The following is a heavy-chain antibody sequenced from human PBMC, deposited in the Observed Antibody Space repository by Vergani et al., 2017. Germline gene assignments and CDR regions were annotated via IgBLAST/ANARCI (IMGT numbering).Heavy chain of an antibody. V-gene: IGHV4-59*08. CDR1: GGSISSYY. CDR2: IYYSGST. Sequence: QVQLQESGPGLVKPSETLSLTCTVSGGSISSYYWRWIRQPPGKGLEWIGYIYYSGSTNYNPSLKSRVTISVDRSKNQFSLKLSSVTAADTAVYYCASAFDYDYVWGSLYAFDIWGQGTMVTGSS. D-gene: IGHD3-16*01. CDR3: ASAFDYDYVWGSLYAFDI. J-gene: IGHJ3*02.